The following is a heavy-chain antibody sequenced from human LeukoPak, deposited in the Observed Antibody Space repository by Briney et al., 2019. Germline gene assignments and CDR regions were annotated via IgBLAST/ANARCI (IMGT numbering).Heavy chain of an antibody. Sequence: PGGSLRLSCAASGFTFSSYSMNWVRQAPGKGLEWVSYISSSSSYIYYADSVKGRFTISRDNAKNSLYLQMNSLRAEDTAVYYCARAYCSSTSCYIGHYYYGMDVWGQGTTVTVSS. J-gene: IGHJ6*02. CDR2: ISSSSSYI. V-gene: IGHV3-21*05. CDR3: ARAYCSSTSCYIGHYYYGMDV. CDR1: GFTFSSYS. D-gene: IGHD2-2*02.